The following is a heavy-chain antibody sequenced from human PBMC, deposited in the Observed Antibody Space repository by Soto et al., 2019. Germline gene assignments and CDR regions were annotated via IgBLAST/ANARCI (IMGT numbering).Heavy chain of an antibody. CDR1: GGSISSSTW. CDR2: ISHSVNT. D-gene: IGHD2-2*01. J-gene: IGHJ4*02. Sequence: SETLSLTCSVSGGSISSSTWWSWVRQPPGKGLEWIGEISHSVNTDYNPSLKSRVIISVDKSKNQVSLKLSSVTVADTAVYYCARDPHCSSTTCPFDYWGQGTPVTVSS. CDR3: ARDPHCSSTTCPFDY. V-gene: IGHV4-4*02.